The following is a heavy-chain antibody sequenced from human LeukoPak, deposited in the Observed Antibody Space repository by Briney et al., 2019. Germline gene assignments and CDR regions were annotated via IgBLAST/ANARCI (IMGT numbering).Heavy chain of an antibody. CDR2: MNPNSGNT. CDR3: ARALPLIDFYESSASISPRPAYDY. V-gene: IGHV1-8*01. Sequence: ASVKVSCKASGYTFTSYDINWVRQATGQGLEWMGRMNPNSGNTGYAQKFQGRVTMTRNTSISTAYMELSSLRSEDTAVYYCARALPLIDFYESSASISPRPAYDYWGQGTLVTVSS. J-gene: IGHJ4*02. D-gene: IGHD3-22*01. CDR1: GYTFTSYD.